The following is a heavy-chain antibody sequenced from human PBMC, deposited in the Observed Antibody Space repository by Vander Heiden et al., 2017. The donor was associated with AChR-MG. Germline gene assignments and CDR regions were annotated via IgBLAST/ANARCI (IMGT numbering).Heavy chain of an antibody. CDR3: ARRNYYGSGSYPRDYYYYYGMDV. CDR1: GFPFSSYW. CDR2: IKQDGSEK. Sequence: EVQLVESGGGLVQPGGSLRLSCAASGFPFSSYWMGWVRQAPGKGLEWVANIKQDGSEKYYVDSVKGRFTISRDNAKNSLYLQMNSLRAEDTAVYYCARRNYYGSGSYPRDYYYYYGMDVWGQGTTVTVSS. V-gene: IGHV3-7*01. J-gene: IGHJ6*02. D-gene: IGHD3-10*01.